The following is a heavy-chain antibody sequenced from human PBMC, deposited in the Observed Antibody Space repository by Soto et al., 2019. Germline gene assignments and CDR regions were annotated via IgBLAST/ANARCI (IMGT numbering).Heavy chain of an antibody. CDR2: IYWVDDK. CDR1: GFSLSTSGVG. J-gene: IGHJ5*02. D-gene: IGHD3-3*01. CDR3: AHSRAITIFGVAAHNGFDP. V-gene: IGHV2-5*02. Sequence: SGPTLVKPTQTLTLTCTFSGFSLSTSGVGVGWIRQPPGKALEWLALIYWVDDKHYSPSLKSRLTITKDTSKNQVVLTMTNMDPVDTATYYCAHSRAITIFGVAAHNGFDPWGQGTLVTVSS.